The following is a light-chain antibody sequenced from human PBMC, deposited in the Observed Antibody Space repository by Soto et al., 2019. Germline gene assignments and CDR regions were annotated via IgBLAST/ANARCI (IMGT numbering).Light chain of an antibody. CDR1: SSDVGGYNY. Sequence: QSVLTQPASVSVSPGQSITISCTGTSSDVGGYNYVSWYQQHPGKAPKLMIYEVRNRPSGVSNRFSGSKSGTTASLTIPGLQAEDEADYYCSSYTGSSTHVVFGGGTQLTVL. CDR2: EVR. CDR3: SSYTGSSTHVV. V-gene: IGLV2-14*01. J-gene: IGLJ2*01.